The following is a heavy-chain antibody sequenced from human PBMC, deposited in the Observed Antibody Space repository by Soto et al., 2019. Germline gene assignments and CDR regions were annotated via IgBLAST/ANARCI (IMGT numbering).Heavy chain of an antibody. CDR1: GGSISSSSYY. D-gene: IGHD3-16*01. Sequence: PSETLSLTCTVSGGSISSSSYYWGWIRQPPGKGLEWIGSIYYSGSTYYNPSLKSRVTISVDTSKNQFSLKLSSVTAADTAVYYCARRSKGGVYYYYYGMDVWGQGTTVS. J-gene: IGHJ6*02. CDR3: ARRSKGGVYYYYYGMDV. V-gene: IGHV4-39*01. CDR2: IYYSGST.